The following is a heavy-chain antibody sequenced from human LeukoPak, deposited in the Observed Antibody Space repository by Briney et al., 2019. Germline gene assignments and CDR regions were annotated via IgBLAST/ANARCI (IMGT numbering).Heavy chain of an antibody. J-gene: IGHJ4*02. CDR2: IYPGDSDT. CDR3: ARHQGGSTSSPLTK. Sequence: GESLKISCEGSGYSFATYRIAWVRQMPGKGLEWMGIIYPGDSDTRYSPSFQGQVTISADKSISTAYLQWSSLKASDTAMYYCARHQGGSTSSPLTKWGLGTLVTVSS. V-gene: IGHV5-51*01. CDR1: GYSFATYR. D-gene: IGHD6-6*01.